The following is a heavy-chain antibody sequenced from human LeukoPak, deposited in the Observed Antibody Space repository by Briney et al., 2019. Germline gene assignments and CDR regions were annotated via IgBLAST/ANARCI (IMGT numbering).Heavy chain of an antibody. CDR1: GFTFSRYG. D-gene: IGHD3-10*01. V-gene: IGHV3-23*01. J-gene: IGHJ4*02. Sequence: PGGSLRLSCAASGFTFSRYGMSWVRQAPGKGLEWVASNSGSGGETHYADSVKGRFIISRDISKSTLYVQMNSLRDDDTAVYYCVKDPGRNSWDFAYWGQGTLVTVSS. CDR3: VKDPGRNSWDFAY. CDR2: NSGSGGET.